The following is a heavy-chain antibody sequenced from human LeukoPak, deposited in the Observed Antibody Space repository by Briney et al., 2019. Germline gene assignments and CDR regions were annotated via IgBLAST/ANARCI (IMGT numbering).Heavy chain of an antibody. J-gene: IGHJ4*02. CDR3: ASAEVAGALGY. D-gene: IGHD6-19*01. CDR2: MNPSSGGT. V-gene: IGHV1-2*02. Sequence: ASVQVSCKASGYTVTGYSLLWVPQAPGHGLEWLGWMNPSSGGTHYAQRFQGRVTLTRDTPISTAYMELRRLRSDDTAVYHCASAEVAGALGYWGQGTLVTVSS. CDR1: GYTVTGYS.